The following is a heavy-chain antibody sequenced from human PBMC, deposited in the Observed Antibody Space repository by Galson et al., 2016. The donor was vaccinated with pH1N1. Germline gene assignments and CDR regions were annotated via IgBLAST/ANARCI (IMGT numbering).Heavy chain of an antibody. Sequence: SLRLSCAASGFVFRNYWMTWARQAPGKGLEWVANIKGDGSEKNYVDSVKGRFAISRDNAKNSVFLQMNSLRAEDTAIYYCVRDGADSNYVASTDYYYYFMDVWGKGTTVTVSS. D-gene: IGHD4-11*01. V-gene: IGHV3-7*01. CDR2: IKGDGSEK. CDR1: GFVFRNYW. CDR3: VRDGADSNYVASTDYYYYFMDV. J-gene: IGHJ6*03.